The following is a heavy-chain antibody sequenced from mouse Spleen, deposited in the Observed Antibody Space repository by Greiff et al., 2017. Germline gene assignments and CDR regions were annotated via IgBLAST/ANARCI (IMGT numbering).Heavy chain of an antibody. J-gene: IGHJ2*01. CDR2: LSSGGSYT. CDR3: ASRVYGSSYGY. CDR1: GFTFSSYA. Sequence: EVQVVESGGGLVKPGGSLKLSCAASGFTFSSYAMSWVRQTPATRLEWVATLSSGGSYTYYPDSVKGRFTISRDKAKNTLYLQMSSLRSEDTAMYYGASRVYGSSYGYWGQGTTLTVSS. V-gene: IGHV5-9-3*01. D-gene: IGHD1-1*01.